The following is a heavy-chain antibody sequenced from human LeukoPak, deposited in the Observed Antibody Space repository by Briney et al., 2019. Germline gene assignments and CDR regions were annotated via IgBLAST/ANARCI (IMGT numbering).Heavy chain of an antibody. CDR1: GYTFTSYG. CDR2: VSAYNDNT. V-gene: IGHV1-18*01. CDR3: ARELSIAAAGP. Sequence: ASVKVSCKASGYTFTSYGLSWVRQAPGQGLEWMGWVSAYNDNTNYGQKLQGRVTMTTDTSTRTAYMELRSLRSDDTAVYYCARELSIAAAGPWGQGTLVTVSS. D-gene: IGHD6-13*01. J-gene: IGHJ5*02.